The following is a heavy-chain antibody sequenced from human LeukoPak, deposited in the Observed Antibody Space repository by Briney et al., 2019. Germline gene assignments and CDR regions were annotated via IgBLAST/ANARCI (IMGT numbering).Heavy chain of an antibody. D-gene: IGHD5-18*01. CDR2: INPSGGST. V-gene: IGHV1-46*01. CDR1: GYILTELS. Sequence: ASVKVSCKVSGYILTELSIHWVRQAPGQGLEWMGIINPSGGSTSYAQKFQGRVTMTRDMSTSTVYMELSSLRSEDTAVYYCARQLDTAMVLFDYWGQGTLVTVSS. CDR3: ARQLDTAMVLFDY. J-gene: IGHJ4*02.